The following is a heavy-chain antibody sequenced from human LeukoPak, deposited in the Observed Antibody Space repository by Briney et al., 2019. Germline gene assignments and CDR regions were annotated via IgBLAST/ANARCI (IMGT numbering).Heavy chain of an antibody. D-gene: IGHD2-2*02. Sequence: PGGSLRLSCAASGFTFSSYGMHWVRQAPGKGLEWVAVISYDGSNKYYADSVKGRFTISRDNSKNTLYLQMNSLRAEDTAVYYCARTTGAFVVVPAAIFDWGQGTLVTVSS. V-gene: IGHV3-30*03. CDR1: GFTFSSYG. J-gene: IGHJ4*02. CDR3: ARTTGAFVVVPAAIFD. CDR2: ISYDGSNK.